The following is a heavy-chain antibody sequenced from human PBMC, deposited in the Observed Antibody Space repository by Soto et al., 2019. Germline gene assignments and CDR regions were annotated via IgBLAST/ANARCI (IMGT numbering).Heavy chain of an antibody. Sequence: GESLKISCKGSGYSLTNLLIHWVRQIPGKGREGMGRIDPGDCVTTSNPSFQGQVTRSADKTINTAYLQRRSLKASDTDMYYCASGGDASGHHALDVWGLGTMVTVSS. J-gene: IGHJ3*01. CDR2: IDPGDCVT. D-gene: IGHD6-19*01. V-gene: IGHV5-10-1*04. CDR3: ASGGDASGHHALDV. CDR1: GYSLTNLL.